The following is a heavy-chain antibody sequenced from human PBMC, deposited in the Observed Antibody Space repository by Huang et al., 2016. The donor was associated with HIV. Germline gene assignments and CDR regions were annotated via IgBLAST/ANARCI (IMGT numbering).Heavy chain of an antibody. D-gene: IGHD6-13*01. J-gene: IGHJ5*02. CDR3: ARAAAGTDWFDP. CDR1: GGSISSYY. CDR2: IYSRGST. Sequence: QVQLQESGPGLVKPSETLSLTCTVSGGSISSYYWRWIRQPAGKGLEWIGRIYSRGSTNYNTSLKSRVTMSVDTSKNQFSLKLSSVTAADTAVYFCARAAAGTDWFDPWGQGILVTVSS. V-gene: IGHV4-4*07.